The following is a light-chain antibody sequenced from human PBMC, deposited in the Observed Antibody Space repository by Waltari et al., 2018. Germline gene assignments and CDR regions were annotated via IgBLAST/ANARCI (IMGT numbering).Light chain of an antibody. CDR3: QEANSFPLT. J-gene: IGKJ4*01. CDR1: QGIRSW. V-gene: IGKV1-12*01. Sequence: DIQMTHSPPSVPASVGDRVTITCRASQGIRSWLSWYQQKPGKAPKLLIYAASNLQSGVPSRFSGSDSGTEFTLTISSLQPEDVATYYCQEANSFPLTFGGGTKVEI. CDR2: AAS.